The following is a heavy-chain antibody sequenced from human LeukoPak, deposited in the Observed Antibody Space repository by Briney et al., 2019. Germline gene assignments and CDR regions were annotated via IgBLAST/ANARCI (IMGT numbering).Heavy chain of an antibody. V-gene: IGHV4-59*02. CDR3: ARELGGDDAFDI. D-gene: IGHD3-16*01. CDR1: GGSVSYYY. Sequence: SETLSLTCTVSGGSVSYYYWSWIRQPPGKGLEWIGYIYHSGSTYYNPSLKSRVTISVDRSKNQFSLKLSSVTAADTAVYYCARELGGDDAFDIWGQGTMVTVSS. CDR2: IYHSGST. J-gene: IGHJ3*02.